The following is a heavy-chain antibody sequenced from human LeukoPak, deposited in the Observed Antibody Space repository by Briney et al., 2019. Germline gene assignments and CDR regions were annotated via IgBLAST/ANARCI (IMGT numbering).Heavy chain of an antibody. J-gene: IGHJ4*02. CDR1: GYNFIDFS. D-gene: IGHD1-26*01. Sequence: ASVKVSCKASGYNFIDFSMHWVQQAPGQGLEWMGWINQNSGGTNYAQNFQGRVTMTWDPSISTAYMELRSLRYDDTAVYYCAREGWAPHLEYWGQGTLVTVSS. V-gene: IGHV1-2*02. CDR2: INQNSGGT. CDR3: AREGWAPHLEY.